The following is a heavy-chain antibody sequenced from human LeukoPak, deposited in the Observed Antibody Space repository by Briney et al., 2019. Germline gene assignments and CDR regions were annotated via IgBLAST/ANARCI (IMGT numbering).Heavy chain of an antibody. D-gene: IGHD3-9*01. J-gene: IGHJ5*02. Sequence: GGSLRLSCAASGFTFSSYGMSWVRQAPGKGLEWVSYISSISSTIYYADSVKGRFTISRDNAKNSLYLQMNSLRAEYTAVYYCARDAAYYDILTGYSYWFDPWGQGTLVTVSS. CDR3: ARDAAYYDILTGYSYWFDP. CDR2: ISSISSTI. CDR1: GFTFSSYG. V-gene: IGHV3-48*01.